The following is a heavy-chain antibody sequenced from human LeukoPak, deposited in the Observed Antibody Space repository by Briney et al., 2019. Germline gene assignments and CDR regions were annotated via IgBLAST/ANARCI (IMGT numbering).Heavy chain of an antibody. J-gene: IGHJ4*02. CDR2: IKSKTDGGTT. D-gene: IGHD6-19*01. CDR1: GFTFSNAW. Sequence: GGSLRLSCAASGFTFSNAWVNWVRQAPGKGLEWVGRIKSKTDGGTTDYAAPVKGRFTISRDDSKNTLYLQMNSLKTEDTAVYYCTKDAPDSGGWFFFDSWGQGTLVTVSS. V-gene: IGHV3-15*07. CDR3: TKDAPDSGGWFFFDS.